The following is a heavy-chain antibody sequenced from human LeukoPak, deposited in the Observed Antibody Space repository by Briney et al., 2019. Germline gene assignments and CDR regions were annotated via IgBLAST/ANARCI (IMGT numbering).Heavy chain of an antibody. Sequence: GGSLRLSCAASGFTFSNHGMNWVRQAPGKGLEWVSGISPSGDITYYADSVKGRFTISRDNSKYTLYLEVISLTAEDTAVYYCAKDGAWLRFGEWSQGTLVTVSS. CDR1: GFTFSNHG. J-gene: IGHJ4*02. V-gene: IGHV3-23*01. CDR2: ISPSGDIT. D-gene: IGHD3-10*01. CDR3: AKDGAWLRFGE.